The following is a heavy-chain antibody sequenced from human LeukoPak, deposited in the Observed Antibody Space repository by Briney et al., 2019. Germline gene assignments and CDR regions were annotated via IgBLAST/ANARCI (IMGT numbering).Heavy chain of an antibody. CDR3: ARGTYYYDSSTYSAGAFDI. J-gene: IGHJ3*02. D-gene: IGHD3-22*01. CDR2: INPNSGGT. CDR1: GYIFTDYY. Sequence: ASVKVSCKASGYIFTDYYMHWVRQAPGQELGWMGRINPNSGGTNYAQKFQGRVTMTRDTSISTAYTELSSLRSEDTATYYCARGTYYYDSSTYSAGAFDIWGQGTMVTVSS. V-gene: IGHV1/OR15-1*01.